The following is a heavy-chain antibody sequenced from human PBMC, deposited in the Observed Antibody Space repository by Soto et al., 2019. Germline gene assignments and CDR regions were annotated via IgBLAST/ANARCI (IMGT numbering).Heavy chain of an antibody. D-gene: IGHD3-16*01. CDR3: ARAAHTWYFDY. Sequence: GESLKISCKASGHTLTNFWIGWVRQMPGKGLEWMGIIYPGDSDTRYSPSFQGQVTISADKSISTAYLQWSSLKASDTAMYYCARAAHTWYFDYWGQGTLVTVSS. CDR2: IYPGDSDT. CDR1: GHTLTNFW. J-gene: IGHJ4*02. V-gene: IGHV5-51*01.